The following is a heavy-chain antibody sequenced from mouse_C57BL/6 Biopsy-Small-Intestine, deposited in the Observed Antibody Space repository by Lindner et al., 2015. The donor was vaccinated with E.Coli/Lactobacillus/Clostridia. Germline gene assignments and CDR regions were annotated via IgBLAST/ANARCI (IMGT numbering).Heavy chain of an antibody. J-gene: IGHJ3*01. V-gene: IGHV1-82*01. D-gene: IGHD2-3*01. CDR2: IYPGRGYT. CDR1: GYAFSRSW. Sequence: VQLQESGPELVNLGASVRISCKASGYAFSRSWVNWVKQRPGHGLEWIGDIYPGRGYTNYNEKFKGKATLTADTSSNTAYMQLSSLTSEDSAIYYCAGKDGYITYWGQGTLVTVST. CDR3: AGKDGYITY.